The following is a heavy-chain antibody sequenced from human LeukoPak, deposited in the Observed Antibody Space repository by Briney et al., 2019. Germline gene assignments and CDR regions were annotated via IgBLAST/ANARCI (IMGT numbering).Heavy chain of an antibody. CDR1: GASISSTNW. Sequence: SETLSLTYAVSGASISSTNWWSWVRQPPGKGLEWIGEIYHTGSTKYNPSLESRVTISVDKSNNQFSVRLSSVTAADTAVYYCARDFYQTHALDVWGQGTLVTVSS. V-gene: IGHV4-4*02. J-gene: IGHJ3*01. D-gene: IGHD3-16*02. CDR2: IYHTGST. CDR3: ARDFYQTHALDV.